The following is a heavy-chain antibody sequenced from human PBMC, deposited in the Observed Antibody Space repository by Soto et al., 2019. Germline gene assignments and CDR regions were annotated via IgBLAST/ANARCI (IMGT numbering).Heavy chain of an antibody. J-gene: IGHJ4*02. CDR3: AKDAKQWLVLGKYYFDY. Sequence: PGGSLRLSCAASGFTFRSFTMNWVRQAPGKGLEWVSTISSNSAYIYYTDALRGRFTISRDNSKNTLYLQMNSLRAEDTAVYYCAKDAKQWLVLGKYYFDYWGQGTLVTVSS. V-gene: IGHV3-21*04. CDR2: ISSNSAYI. D-gene: IGHD6-19*01. CDR1: GFTFRSFT.